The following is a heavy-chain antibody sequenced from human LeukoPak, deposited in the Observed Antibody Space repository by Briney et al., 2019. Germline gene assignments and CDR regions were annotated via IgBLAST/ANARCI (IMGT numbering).Heavy chain of an antibody. V-gene: IGHV3-7*01. CDR1: GFTFSGFS. CDR2: IKQDGSER. J-gene: IGHJ4*02. D-gene: IGHD3-10*01. Sequence: GGSLRLSCAASGFTFSGFSMSWVRQSPTKGLEWVANIKQDGSERYYVDSVKGRFTISRDNAKNSLSLQMNNLRVEDTAVYYCARAGSHWHYVYWGQGTVVTVS. CDR3: ARAGSHWHYVY.